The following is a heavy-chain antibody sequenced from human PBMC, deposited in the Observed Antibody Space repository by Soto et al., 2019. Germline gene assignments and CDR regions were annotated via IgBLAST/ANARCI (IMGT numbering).Heavy chain of an antibody. CDR2: IYADGRT. J-gene: IGHJ4*02. CDR3: ARDIDY. V-gene: IGHV3-66*01. CDR1: GFTFSDYY. Sequence: TGGSLRLSCAASGFTFSDYYMSWVRQAPGKGLEWVSTIYADGRTYYADSVKGRFTMSRDDVKNTLFLQMNSLRVEDTAVYYCARDIDYCGQGTLVTVSS.